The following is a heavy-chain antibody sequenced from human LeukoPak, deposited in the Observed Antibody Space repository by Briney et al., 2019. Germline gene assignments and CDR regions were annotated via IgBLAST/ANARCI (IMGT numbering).Heavy chain of an antibody. CDR1: GGSISSSSYY. J-gene: IGHJ6*03. V-gene: IGHV4-39*07. D-gene: IGHD5-18*01. Sequence: SETLSLTCTVSGGSISSSSYYWGWIRQPPGKGLEWIGSIYYSGSTYYNPSLKSRVTISVDTSKNQFSLKLSSVTAADTAVYYCARSTAMVVHYYYYYMDVWGKGTTVTVSS. CDR2: IYYSGST. CDR3: ARSTAMVVHYYYYYMDV.